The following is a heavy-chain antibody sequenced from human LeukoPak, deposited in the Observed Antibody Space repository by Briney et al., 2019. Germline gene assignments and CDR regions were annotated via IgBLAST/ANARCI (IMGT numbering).Heavy chain of an antibody. D-gene: IGHD2-2*01. J-gene: IGHJ3*02. CDR2: INPNSGGT. CDR1: GYTFTGYY. Sequence: ASVNVSCKASGYTFTGYYMHWVRQAPGQGLEWMGWINPNSGGTNYAQKFQGRVTMTRDTSISTAYMELSRLRSDDTAVYYWAGNILVVPAARGAFDIWGQGTMVTVS. V-gene: IGHV1-2*02. CDR3: AGNILVVPAARGAFDI.